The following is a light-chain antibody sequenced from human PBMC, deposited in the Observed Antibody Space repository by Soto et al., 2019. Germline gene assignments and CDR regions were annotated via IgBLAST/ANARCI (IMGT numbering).Light chain of an antibody. CDR3: QHYNSYSEA. Sequence: DIQMTKSPSTMSGSGGDRVTITCRASQTISCWLAWYQQKPWKAHKLLIYKASTLKSGDPSRFSGSRYGTEFTLTSSSRQPDNLATDYCQHYNSYSEAFGQGTKVELK. CDR2: KAS. V-gene: IGKV1-5*03. CDR1: QTISCW. J-gene: IGKJ1*01.